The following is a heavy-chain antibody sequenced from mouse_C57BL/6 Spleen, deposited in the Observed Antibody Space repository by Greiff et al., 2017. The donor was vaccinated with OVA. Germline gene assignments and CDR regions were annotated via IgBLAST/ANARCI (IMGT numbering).Heavy chain of an antibody. D-gene: IGHD1-1*01. J-gene: IGHJ2*01. CDR3: TKGYYGSSYDLDY. CDR2: IDPEDGDT. V-gene: IGHV14-1*01. Sequence: VQLQQSGAELVRPGASVKLSCTASGFNIKDYYMHWVKQRPEQGLEWIGGIDPEDGDTEYAPKFQGKATMTADTSSNTAYLQLSSLTSEDTAVYYCTKGYYGSSYDLDYWGQGTTLTVSS. CDR1: GFNIKDYY.